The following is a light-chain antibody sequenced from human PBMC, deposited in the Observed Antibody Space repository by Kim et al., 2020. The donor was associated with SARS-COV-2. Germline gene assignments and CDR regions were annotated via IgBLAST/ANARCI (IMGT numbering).Light chain of an antibody. CDR2: GNS. V-gene: IGLV1-40*01. CDR3: QSYDSSLSVYVV. J-gene: IGLJ2*01. Sequence: VTISCTGSSSNIGAGYDVHWYQQLPGTAPKLLIYGNSNRPSGVPDRFSGSKSGTSASLGITGLQAEDEADYYCQSYDSSLSVYVVFGGGTQLTVL. CDR1: SSNIGAGYD.